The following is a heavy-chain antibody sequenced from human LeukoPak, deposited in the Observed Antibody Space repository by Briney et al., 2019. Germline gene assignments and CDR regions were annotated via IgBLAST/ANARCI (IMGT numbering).Heavy chain of an antibody. CDR2: IYYSGST. V-gene: IGHV4-59*01. CDR3: ARAQQWLVNWFDP. Sequence: PSETLSLTCTVSGGSISSYDWSWIRQPPGKGLEWIGYIYYSGSTNYNPSLKSRVTISVDTSKNQFSLKLSSVTAADTAVYYCARAQQWLVNWFDPWGQGTLVTVSS. J-gene: IGHJ5*02. D-gene: IGHD6-19*01. CDR1: GGSISSYD.